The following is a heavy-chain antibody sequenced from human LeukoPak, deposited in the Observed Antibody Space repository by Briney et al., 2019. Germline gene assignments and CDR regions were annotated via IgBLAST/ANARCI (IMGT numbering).Heavy chain of an antibody. J-gene: IGHJ4*02. CDR3: AKETYYYGSGSSSFDY. V-gene: IGHV3-23*01. CDR2: ISGSGGST. CDR1: GFTFSSYA. Sequence: PGGTLRLSCAASGFTFSSYAMTWVRQAPGKGLEWVSGISGSGGSTYYADSVKGRFTISRDNSKNTLYLQMNSLRAEDTAVYFCAKETYYYGSGSSSFDYWGQGTLVSVSS. D-gene: IGHD3-10*01.